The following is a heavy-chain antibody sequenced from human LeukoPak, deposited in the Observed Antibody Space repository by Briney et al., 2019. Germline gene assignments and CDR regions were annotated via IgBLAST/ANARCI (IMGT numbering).Heavy chain of an antibody. CDR1: GGSITSYS. CDR3: ARSGYPTYYYDSSGYNPVDPFDY. CDR2: IYYSGST. Sequence: PSETLSLTCIVSGGSITSYSWGWIRQPPGKGLEWIGSIYYSGSTYYNPSLKSRVTISVDTSKNQFSLKLSSVTAADTAVYYCARSGYPTYYYDSSGYNPVDPFDYWGQGTLVTVSS. J-gene: IGHJ4*02. D-gene: IGHD3-22*01. V-gene: IGHV4-39*01.